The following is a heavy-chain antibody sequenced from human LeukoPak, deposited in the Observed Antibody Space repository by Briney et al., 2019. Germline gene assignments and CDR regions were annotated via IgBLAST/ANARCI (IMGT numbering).Heavy chain of an antibody. J-gene: IGHJ4*02. CDR3: ASLGYYDSSGYYYFDY. D-gene: IGHD3-22*01. CDR1: GYTFTSYA. Sequence: ASVKVSCKASGYTFTSYAMHWVRQAPGQRLEWMGWINAGNGNTKHSQKFQGRVTITRDTSASTAYMELSSLRSEDTAVYYCASLGYYDSSGYYYFDYWGQGTLVTVSS. CDR2: INAGNGNT. V-gene: IGHV1-3*01.